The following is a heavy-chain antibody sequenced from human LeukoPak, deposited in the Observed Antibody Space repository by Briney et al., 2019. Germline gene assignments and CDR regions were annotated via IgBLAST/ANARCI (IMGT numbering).Heavy chain of an antibody. J-gene: IGHJ4*01. CDR2: ISYSGST. D-gene: IGHD1-7*01. V-gene: IGHV4-59*08. CDR3: ARRATSGNYQMLHFDS. Sequence: SETLSLTCTVSGGSISSYYWSWIRQSPGKGLEWIGSISYSGSTNYNPSLKSRVTMSLDTSKNQFSLTLTSVTAADTAIYYCARRATSGNYQMLHFDSWGQGILVTVSS. CDR1: GGSISSYY.